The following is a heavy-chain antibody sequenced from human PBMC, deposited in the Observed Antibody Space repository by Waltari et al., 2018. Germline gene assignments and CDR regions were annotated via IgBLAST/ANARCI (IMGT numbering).Heavy chain of an antibody. CDR1: GFSFSRSA. V-gene: IGHV3-33*01. CDR3: ARASIAVEERGDDYFHY. Sequence: QVQLVVSGGGVVQPGKSLNLSCAASGFSFSRSAMHWVRQAPGKGLGWLAGIWYDGDNKYYGDAVRGRFTISRDNSKNTLYLQLNSLRAEDTAVYYCARASIAVEERGDDYFHYWGQGTLVTVSS. D-gene: IGHD6-19*01. J-gene: IGHJ4*02. CDR2: IWYDGDNK.